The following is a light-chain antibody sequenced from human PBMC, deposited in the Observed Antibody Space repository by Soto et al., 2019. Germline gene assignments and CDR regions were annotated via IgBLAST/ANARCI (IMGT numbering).Light chain of an antibody. J-gene: IGKJ4*01. Sequence: EIVLTQSPGTLSLYPGERATLSCTASQSVSSSYLAWYQQKPGQAPRLLIYGASSRATGIPDRFSGSGSGTDFTLNISRLEPEDFAVYYCQQYGSSPPSLTFGGGTKGDIK. V-gene: IGKV3-20*01. CDR1: QSVSSSY. CDR2: GAS. CDR3: QQYGSSPPSLT.